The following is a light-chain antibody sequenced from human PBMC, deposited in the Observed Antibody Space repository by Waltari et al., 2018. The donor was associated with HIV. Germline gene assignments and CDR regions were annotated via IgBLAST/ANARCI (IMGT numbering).Light chain of an antibody. CDR3: YSYAGNSTWV. CDR2: GVT. CDR1: TSDVGGYNL. J-gene: IGLJ3*02. V-gene: IGLV2-23*02. Sequence: SALTQPASVSGSPGQSITISCTGTTSDVGGYNLVSWLPQPPDTVPTPIIYGVTKRPSGVSLRFSGSKSGNTASLTISGLQAEDEADYYCYSYAGNSTWVFGGGTKLTVL.